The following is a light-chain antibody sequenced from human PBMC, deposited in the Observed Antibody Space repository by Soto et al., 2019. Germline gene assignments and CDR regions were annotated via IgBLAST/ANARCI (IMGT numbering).Light chain of an antibody. CDR1: QSVSSSY. CDR2: GAS. Sequence: IVLTQSPATLSAFPGDRVTLSCRAGQSVSSSYLAWYQQKSGQAPRLLIYGASSRATGIPDRFSGSGSGTDFTLTISRLEPEDFAVYYCQQYGTSPRTFGQGTKVDI. V-gene: IGKV3-20*01. CDR3: QQYGTSPRT. J-gene: IGKJ1*01.